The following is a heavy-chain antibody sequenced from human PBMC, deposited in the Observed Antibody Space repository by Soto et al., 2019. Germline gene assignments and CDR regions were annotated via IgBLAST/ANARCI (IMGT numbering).Heavy chain of an antibody. CDR1: GGSISSSSYY. J-gene: IGHJ5*02. V-gene: IGHV4-39*01. CDR2: IYYSGST. Sequence: TSETLSLTCTVSGGSISSSSYYWGWIRQPPGKGLEWIGSIYYSGSTYYNPSLKSRVTISVDTSKNQFSLKLSSVTAADTAVYYCARGHGYYDFWSGPPYDWFDPWGQGTLVTVSS. CDR3: ARGHGYYDFWSGPPYDWFDP. D-gene: IGHD3-3*01.